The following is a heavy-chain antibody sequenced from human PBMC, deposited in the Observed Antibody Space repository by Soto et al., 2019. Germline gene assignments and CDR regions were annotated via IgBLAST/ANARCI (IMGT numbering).Heavy chain of an antibody. J-gene: IGHJ5*02. Sequence: QVQLQESGPGLVKPSQTLSLTCTVSGGSISSGYYYWSGIRQHPGKGLEWIGYIYYSGSTYYNPSLKSRVTRSVDTSKNQFSLKLSSVTAAETAVYYCARWWSGSRQGFDPWGQGTLVTVSS. CDR2: IYYSGST. CDR1: GGSISSGYYY. D-gene: IGHD3-3*01. V-gene: IGHV4-31*03. CDR3: ARWWSGSRQGFDP.